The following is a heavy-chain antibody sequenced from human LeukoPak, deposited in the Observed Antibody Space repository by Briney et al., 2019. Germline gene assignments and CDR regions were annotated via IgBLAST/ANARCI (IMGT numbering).Heavy chain of an antibody. J-gene: IGHJ4*02. CDR2: IWYDGSDK. V-gene: IGHV3-30*02. Sequence: GGSLRLSCAASGFTFSSSAMHWVRQAPGKGLEWVAFIWYDGSDKYYADSVKGRFTISRDNSKNTLYLQMNSLRAEDTAVYYCAKDHLVGATWWYSIYYFDYWGQGTLVTVSS. D-gene: IGHD1-26*01. CDR3: AKDHLVGATWWYSIYYFDY. CDR1: GFTFSSSA.